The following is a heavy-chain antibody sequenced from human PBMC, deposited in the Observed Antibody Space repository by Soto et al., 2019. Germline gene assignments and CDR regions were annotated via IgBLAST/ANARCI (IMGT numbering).Heavy chain of an antibody. CDR2: ISAYNGNT. CDR3: AGDQRRCSGGSCYFSDY. CDR1: GYTFTSYG. Sequence: ASVKVSCKASGYTFTSYGISWVRQAPGQGLEWMGWISAYNGNTNYAQKLQGRVTMTTDTSTSTAYMELRSLRSDDTAVYYCAGDQRRCSGGSCYFSDYWGQGTLVTVSS. D-gene: IGHD2-15*01. V-gene: IGHV1-18*01. J-gene: IGHJ4*02.